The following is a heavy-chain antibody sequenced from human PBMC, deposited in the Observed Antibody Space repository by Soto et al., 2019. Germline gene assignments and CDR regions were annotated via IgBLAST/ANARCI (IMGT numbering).Heavy chain of an antibody. CDR2: ISSSSSTI. V-gene: IGHV3-48*01. D-gene: IGHD3-3*01. Sequence: GGSLRLSCAASGFTFSSYSMNWVRQAPGKGLEWVSYISSSSSTIYYADSVKGRFTISRDNAKNSLYLQMNSLRAEDTAVYYCARDWPPRDFWSGYYVNWFDPWGQGT. CDR1: GFTFSSYS. CDR3: ARDWPPRDFWSGYYVNWFDP. J-gene: IGHJ5*02.